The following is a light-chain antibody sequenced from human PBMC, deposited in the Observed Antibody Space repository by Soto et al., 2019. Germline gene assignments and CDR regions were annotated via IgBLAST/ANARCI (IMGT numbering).Light chain of an antibody. CDR2: EVN. CDR3: SSFVASNNLRV. Sequence: QSALTQPPSASGSPGQSVTISCTGTSSDIGAYNYVSWYQQHPGKAPKLIIYEVNERPSGVPDRFSGSKSGNTASLTVSGLQPEDEAEYYCSSFVASNNLRVFGTGTKLTV. CDR1: SSDIGAYNY. V-gene: IGLV2-8*01. J-gene: IGLJ1*01.